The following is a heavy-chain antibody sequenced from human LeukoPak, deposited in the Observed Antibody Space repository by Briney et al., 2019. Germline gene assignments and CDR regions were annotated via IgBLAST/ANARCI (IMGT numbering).Heavy chain of an antibody. CDR2: VSYSGST. CDR3: ARRPIIAAAGSFDY. J-gene: IGHJ4*02. V-gene: IGHV4-59*12. D-gene: IGHD6-13*01. Sequence: PSETLSLTCAVSGGSISGYYWSWIRQPPGKGLEWIGYVSYSGSTNYNPSLKSRVTISVDTSKNQFSLKLSSVTAADTAVYYCARRPIIAAAGSFDYWGQGTLVTVSS. CDR1: GGSISGYY.